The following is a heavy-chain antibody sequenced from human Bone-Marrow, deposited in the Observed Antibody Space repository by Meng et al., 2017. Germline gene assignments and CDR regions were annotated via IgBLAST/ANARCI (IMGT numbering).Heavy chain of an antibody. CDR1: GASVNSGSYA. V-gene: IGHV4-61*01. J-gene: IGHJ4*02. CDR3: ARGQYY. Sequence: QVQLQESGPGLVRPWVPLSLTCTVAGASVNSGSYAWSWIRQPPGKGLEWIGNIYYSGTTNYNPSLKSRVTISIDASKNQFSLMLSSLTAADTAVYYCARGQYYWGQGILVTFSS. CDR2: IYYSGTT.